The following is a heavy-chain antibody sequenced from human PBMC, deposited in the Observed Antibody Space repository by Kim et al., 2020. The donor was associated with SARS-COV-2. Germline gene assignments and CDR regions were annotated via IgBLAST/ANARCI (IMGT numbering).Heavy chain of an antibody. J-gene: IGHJ4*02. CDR3: TTRPRRGTVETTGGY. V-gene: IGHV3-15*01. Sequence: APVKGRFTISRDDSKNTLYRQMNSLKTEDTAVYYCTTRPRRGTVETTGGYWGQGTLVTVSS. D-gene: IGHD1-26*01.